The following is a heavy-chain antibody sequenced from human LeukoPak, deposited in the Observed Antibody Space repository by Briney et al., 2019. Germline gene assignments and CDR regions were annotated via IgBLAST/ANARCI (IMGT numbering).Heavy chain of an antibody. Sequence: PGGSLRLSCAASGFTFSSYSMNWVRQAPGKGLEWVSSISSSSSYIYYTDSVKGRFTISRDNAKNSLYLQMNSLRAEDTAVYYCARRGLASTNYYQGDFDYWGQGTLVTVSS. D-gene: IGHD3-10*01. V-gene: IGHV3-21*01. CDR3: ARRGLASTNYYQGDFDY. CDR2: ISSSSSYI. J-gene: IGHJ4*02. CDR1: GFTFSSYS.